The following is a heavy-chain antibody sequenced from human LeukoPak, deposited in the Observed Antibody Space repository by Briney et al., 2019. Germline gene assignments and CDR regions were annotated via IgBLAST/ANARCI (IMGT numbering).Heavy chain of an antibody. CDR2: INPNSGGT. D-gene: IGHD6-13*01. CDR1: GYTFTGYY. Sequence: ASVKVSCKASGYTFTGYYMHWVRQAPGQGLEWMGWINPNSGGTNYAQKFQGRVTMTRDTSISTAYMELSRLRSDDTAVYYCARVKGAAAGLKHGYFDYWGQGTLVTVSS. V-gene: IGHV1-2*02. CDR3: ARVKGAAAGLKHGYFDY. J-gene: IGHJ4*02.